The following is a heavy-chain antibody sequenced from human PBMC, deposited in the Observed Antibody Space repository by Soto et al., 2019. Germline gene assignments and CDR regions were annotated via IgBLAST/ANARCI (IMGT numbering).Heavy chain of an antibody. CDR3: ARGSIVVVPGNWFDP. J-gene: IGHJ5*02. D-gene: IGHD2-2*01. V-gene: IGHV5-51*01. CDR2: IYPGDSDT. Sequence: GESLKISCKGSGYSFTSYWIGWVRQMPGKGLEWMGIIYPGDSDTRYSPSFQGQVTISADKSNTTAYLQWSSLKASDTAMYYCARGSIVVVPGNWFDPWGQGTLVTVSS. CDR1: GYSFTSYW.